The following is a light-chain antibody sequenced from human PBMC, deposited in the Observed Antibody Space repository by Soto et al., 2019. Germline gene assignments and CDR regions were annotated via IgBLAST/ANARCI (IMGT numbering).Light chain of an antibody. V-gene: IGLV3-9*01. CDR1: KIGNTD. J-gene: IGLJ2*01. CDR3: QVWDSSTVV. Sequence: SSELTQPLSVSAALGQTASITCGGNKIGNTDVHWYQQKPGQAPVLVIYKDRNRPSGIPERFSGSNSGNTATLTISRAQAGDEADYYCQVWDSSTVVFGGGTKVTVL. CDR2: KDR.